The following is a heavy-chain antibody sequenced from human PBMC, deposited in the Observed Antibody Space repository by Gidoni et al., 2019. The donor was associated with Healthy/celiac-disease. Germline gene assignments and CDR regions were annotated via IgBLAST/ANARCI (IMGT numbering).Heavy chain of an antibody. J-gene: IGHJ4*02. CDR2: IWDDGSNK. Sequence: QVQLVESGGGVVQPGRSLRLSCAASGFTFSSYGMHWVRQAPGKGLEWVAVIWDDGSNKYYADSVKGRFTISRDNSKKTLYLQMNSLRAEDTAVYYCAREKYGDYAFDYWGQGTLVTVSS. CDR1: GFTFSSYG. V-gene: IGHV3-33*01. CDR3: AREKYGDYAFDY. D-gene: IGHD4-17*01.